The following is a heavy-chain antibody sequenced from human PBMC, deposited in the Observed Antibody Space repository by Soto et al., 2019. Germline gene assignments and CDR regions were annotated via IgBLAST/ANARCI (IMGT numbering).Heavy chain of an antibody. CDR1: GFTFSSYA. CDR3: ARAACSSYSCYLRSAHMDV. J-gene: IGHJ6*03. Sequence: EVPLVESGGGLVKPGGSLRLSCAASGFTFSSYAMSWVRQAPGKGLEWVSSITEPSLYIYYAGSVKGRFTISRDNARNSLYLELNSLRAEDTAVYYCARAACSSYSCYLRSAHMDVWSKGTTVTVSS. V-gene: IGHV3-21*01. CDR2: ITEPSLYI. D-gene: IGHD2-2*01.